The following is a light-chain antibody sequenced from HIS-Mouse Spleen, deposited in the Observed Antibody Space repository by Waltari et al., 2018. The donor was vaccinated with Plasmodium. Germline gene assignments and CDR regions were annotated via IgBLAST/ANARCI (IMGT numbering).Light chain of an antibody. V-gene: IGLV3-21*02. Sequence: SYVLTQPPSVSVAPGQTARITCGGNNIGSKSVHWYQQKPGQSPVLVVYDDSDRPSGSPERFSGSNSGNTATLTISRVEAGDEADYCCQVWDSSSDHVVFGGGTKLTVL. CDR3: QVWDSSSDHVV. CDR2: DDS. CDR1: NIGSKS. J-gene: IGLJ2*01.